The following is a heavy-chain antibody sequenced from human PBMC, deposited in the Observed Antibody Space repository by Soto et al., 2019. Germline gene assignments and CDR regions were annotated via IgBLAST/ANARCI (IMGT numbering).Heavy chain of an antibody. CDR2: VYYSGTT. CDR3: VTVNLVGAAYYFDY. V-gene: IGHV4-30-4*01. J-gene: IGHJ4*02. D-gene: IGHD1-26*01. Sequence: SETLSLTCTVSGGSISNGDYYWGWIRQPPGKGLEWIGYVYYSGTTYSHPSLNSRVSISVDTSENQFSLRLTSVTAADTAVYYCVTVNLVGAAYYFDYWGPGTLVTVSS. CDR1: GGSISNGDYY.